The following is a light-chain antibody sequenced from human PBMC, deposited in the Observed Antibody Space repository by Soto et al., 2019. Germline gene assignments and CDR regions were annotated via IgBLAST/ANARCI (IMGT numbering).Light chain of an antibody. CDR3: QQYYNWPPFT. CDR1: QSVNSY. V-gene: IGKV3-15*01. J-gene: IGKJ3*01. Sequence: EVVMTQSPATLSVSPGERATLSCRASQSVNSYLAWYQQKPGQAPRLLIYNVSTRAAGLPARFSGSGSGTEFTLTISRLQSEVFAVYYCQQYYNWPPFTFGPGTTVDIK. CDR2: NVS.